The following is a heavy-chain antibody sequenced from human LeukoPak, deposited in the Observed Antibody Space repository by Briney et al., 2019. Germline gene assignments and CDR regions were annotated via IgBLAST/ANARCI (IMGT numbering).Heavy chain of an antibody. D-gene: IGHD1-1*01. CDR1: GGSISSGGYY. CDR3: ARGIDVEKYYFDY. CDR2: IYYSGST. Sequence: PSETLSLTCTVSGGSISSGGYYWSWIRQHPGKGLEGIGYIYYSGSTYYNPSLKSRVTISVDTSKNQFSLKLSSVTAADTAVYYCARGIDVEKYYFDYWGQGTLVTVSS. J-gene: IGHJ4*02. V-gene: IGHV4-31*03.